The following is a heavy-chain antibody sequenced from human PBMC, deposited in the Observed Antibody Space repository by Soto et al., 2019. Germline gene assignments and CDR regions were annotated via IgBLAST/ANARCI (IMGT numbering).Heavy chain of an antibody. CDR1: GFNFDDSA. D-gene: IGHD3-22*01. J-gene: IGHJ6*02. CDR2: ITWNSGHI. CDR3: AKGRSSMIVVVMDS. V-gene: IGHV3-9*01. Sequence: GGSVRLSCVASGFNFDDSAMNWVRQVPGKGLEWVSGITWNSGHILYADSVKGRFTISRDNAKKSLYLELNSLRPEDTALYYCAKGRSSMIVVVMDSWAQGTTVTVSS.